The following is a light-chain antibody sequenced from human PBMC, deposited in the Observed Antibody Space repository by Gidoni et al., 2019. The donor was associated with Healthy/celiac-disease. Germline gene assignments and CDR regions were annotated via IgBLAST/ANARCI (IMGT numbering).Light chain of an antibody. CDR2: KSS. CDR3: QQYNSYAWT. V-gene: IGKV1-5*03. Sequence: DIQMTQSASTLSASVGDRVTITCRASHSISSWLAWYQQKPGKAPKLLIYKSSSLESGVPSRFSGSGSRTEFTLTISILQPDDFATYYFQQYNSYAWTFGQGTKVEIK. CDR1: HSISSW. J-gene: IGKJ1*01.